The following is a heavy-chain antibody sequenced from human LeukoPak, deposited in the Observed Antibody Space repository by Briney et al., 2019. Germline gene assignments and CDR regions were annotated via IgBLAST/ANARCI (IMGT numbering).Heavy chain of an antibody. D-gene: IGHD6-6*01. J-gene: IGHJ5*02. V-gene: IGHV3-33*01. CDR1: GFTFSSYG. CDR3: ARHSSSTSFDP. Sequence: GGSLRRSCAASGFTFSSYGMHWVRQAPGKGLEWVAVIWYDGSNKYYADSVKGRFTISRDNSKNTLYLQMNSLRAEDTAVYYCARHSSSTSFDPWGQGTLVTVSS. CDR2: IWYDGSNK.